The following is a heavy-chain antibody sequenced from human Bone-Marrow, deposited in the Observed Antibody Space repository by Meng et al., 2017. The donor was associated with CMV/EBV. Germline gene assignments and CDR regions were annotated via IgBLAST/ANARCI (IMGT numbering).Heavy chain of an antibody. D-gene: IGHD2-8*01. CDR2: IYYNGST. CDR1: GASIRSSSYY. J-gene: IGHJ4*02. CDR3: ARGMGSYYFDY. V-gene: IGHV4-39*07. Sequence: SETLSLTCTVSGASIRSSSYYWGWIRQPPGKGPEWIGSIYYNGSTYYNPSLKSRVTISVDTSKNQFSLKLSSVTAADTAVYYCARGMGSYYFDYWGQGTLVTVSS.